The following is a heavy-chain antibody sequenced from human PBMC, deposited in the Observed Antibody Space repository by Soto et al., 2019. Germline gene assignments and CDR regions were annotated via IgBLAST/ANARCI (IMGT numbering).Heavy chain of an antibody. J-gene: IGHJ4*02. CDR3: ARDQIYSGYDDDITGLDY. Sequence: VASVKVSCKASGGTFSSYAISWVRQAPGQGLEWMGGIIPIFGTANYAQKFQGRVTITADESTSTAYMELSSLRSEDTAVYYCARDQIYSGYDDDITGLDYWGQGTLVTVS. CDR2: IIPIFGTA. CDR1: GGTFSSYA. D-gene: IGHD5-12*01. V-gene: IGHV1-69*13.